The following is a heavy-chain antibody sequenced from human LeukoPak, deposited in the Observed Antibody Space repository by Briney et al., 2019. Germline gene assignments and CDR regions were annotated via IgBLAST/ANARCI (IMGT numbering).Heavy chain of an antibody. D-gene: IGHD3-10*01. Sequence: ASVKVSCKVSGYTLTELSMHWVRQAPGKGLEWMGGFDPEDGETIYAQKFQDRVAITADKSTSTAYMELSSLRSEDTAVYYCARSGIMVRGIIDTFDIWGQGTMVTVSS. CDR2: FDPEDGET. J-gene: IGHJ3*02. V-gene: IGHV1-24*01. CDR1: GYTLTELS. CDR3: ARSGIMVRGIIDTFDI.